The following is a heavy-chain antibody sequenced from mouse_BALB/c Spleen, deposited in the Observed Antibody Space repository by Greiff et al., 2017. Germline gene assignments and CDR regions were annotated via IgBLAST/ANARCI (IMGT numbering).Heavy chain of an antibody. V-gene: IGHV14-3*02. CDR3: GSGCYGSRGDLDY. CDR2: IDPANGNT. D-gene: IGHD1-1*01. CDR1: GFNIKDTY. J-gene: IGHJ2*01. Sequence: VQLQESGAELVKPGASVKLSCTASGFNIKDTYMHWVKQRPEQGLEWIGRIDPANGNTKYDPKFQGKATITADTSSNTAYLQLSSLTSEDAAVYYGGSGCYGSRGDLDYWGQGTTVTVSS.